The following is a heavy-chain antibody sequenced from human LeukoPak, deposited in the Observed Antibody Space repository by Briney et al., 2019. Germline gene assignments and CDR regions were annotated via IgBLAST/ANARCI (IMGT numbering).Heavy chain of an antibody. CDR3: ARDGGSSPFDY. J-gene: IGHJ4*02. CDR2: IYYSGST. V-gene: IGHV4-39*07. Sequence: SETLSLTCTVSGGSISSSSYYWGWIRQPPGKGLEWIGSIYYSGSTYYNPSLKSRVTISVDTPKNQFSLKLSSVTAADTAVYYCARDGGSSPFDYWGQGTLVTVSS. CDR1: GGSISSSSYY. D-gene: IGHD1-26*01.